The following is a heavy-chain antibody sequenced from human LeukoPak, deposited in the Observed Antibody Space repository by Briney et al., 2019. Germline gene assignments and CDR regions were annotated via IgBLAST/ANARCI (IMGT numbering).Heavy chain of an antibody. V-gene: IGHV3-74*01. D-gene: IGHD1-14*01. CDR1: GFTFSIHW. CDR2: INKDGNTI. J-gene: IGHJ6*03. CDR3: ARDPRNPPYYYYYYMDV. Sequence: GGSLRLSCAASGFTFSIHWMHWVRQAPGKGLVWVSHINKDGNTITYVDSVKGRFTISRDNAKNTLYLQMNSLRAEDTAVYYCARDPRNPPYYYYYYMDVWGKGTTVTVSS.